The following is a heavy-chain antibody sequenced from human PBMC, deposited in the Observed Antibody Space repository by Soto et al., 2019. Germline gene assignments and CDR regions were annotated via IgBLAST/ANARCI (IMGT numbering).Heavy chain of an antibody. J-gene: IGHJ4*02. D-gene: IGHD3-22*01. Sequence: QVQLQESGPGLVKPSETLSLTCTVSGGSVSSGSYYWSWIRQPPGKGLEWIGYIYYSGSTNYNPSLKSRVTISVDTSKNQFSLKLSSVTAADTAVYYCARDGFGSGYFDYWGQGTLVTVSP. CDR2: IYYSGST. V-gene: IGHV4-61*01. CDR3: ARDGFGSGYFDY. CDR1: GGSVSSGSYY.